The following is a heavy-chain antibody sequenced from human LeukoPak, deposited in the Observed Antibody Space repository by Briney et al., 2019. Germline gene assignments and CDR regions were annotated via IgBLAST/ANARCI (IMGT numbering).Heavy chain of an antibody. CDR3: ARDGIAAAPTYYYYYMDV. CDR2: INTNTGNP. V-gene: IGHV7-4-1*02. Sequence: ASVKVSCKASGYTFTSYAMNWVRQAPGQGLEWMGWINTNTGNPTYAQGFTGRFVFSLGTSVSTAYLQTSSLKAEDTAVYYCARDGIAAAPTYYYYYMDVWGKGTTVTVSS. D-gene: IGHD6-13*01. CDR1: GYTFTSYA. J-gene: IGHJ6*03.